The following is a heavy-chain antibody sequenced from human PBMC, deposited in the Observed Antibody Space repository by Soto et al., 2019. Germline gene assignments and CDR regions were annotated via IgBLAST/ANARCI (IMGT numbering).Heavy chain of an antibody. V-gene: IGHV3-21*01. Sequence: PGGSLRLSCAASGFTFNSYSMNWVRQAPGKGLEWVSSISSSSSYIYYADSVKGRFTISRDNAKNSLYLQMNSLRAEDTAVYYCARWASYGDYEAYYYGMDVWGQGTTVTVSS. CDR3: ARWASYGDYEAYYYGMDV. CDR1: GFTFNSYS. J-gene: IGHJ6*02. D-gene: IGHD4-17*01. CDR2: ISSSSSYI.